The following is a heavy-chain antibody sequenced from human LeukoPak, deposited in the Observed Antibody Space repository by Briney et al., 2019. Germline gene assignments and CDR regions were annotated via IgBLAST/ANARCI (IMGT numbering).Heavy chain of an antibody. CDR1: GFTFSSYA. CDR3: AKDGGIAVAGTDY. V-gene: IGHV3-23*01. Sequence: GGSLRLSCAASGFTFSSYAMSWVRQAPGKGLEWVSAISGSGGSTCYADSVKGRFTISRDNSKNTLYLQMNSLRAEDTAVYYCAKDGGIAVAGTDYWGQGTLVTVSS. D-gene: IGHD6-19*01. CDR2: ISGSGGST. J-gene: IGHJ4*02.